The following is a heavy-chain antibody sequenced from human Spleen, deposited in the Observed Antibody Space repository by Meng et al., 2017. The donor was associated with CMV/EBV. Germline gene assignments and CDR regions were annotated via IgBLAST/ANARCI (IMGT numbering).Heavy chain of an antibody. J-gene: IGHJ4*02. Sequence: GESLKISCVASGFNFSTYGMHWVRQAPGKGLEWVAFIRFEGDFKYYADSVKGRFTISRDNSKNTLYLQMNSLRAEDTAVYYCAKDGVHGSGSYYFDYWGQGTLVTVSS. CDR1: GFNFSTYG. D-gene: IGHD3-10*01. CDR3: AKDGVHGSGSYYFDY. CDR2: IRFEGDFK. V-gene: IGHV3-30*02.